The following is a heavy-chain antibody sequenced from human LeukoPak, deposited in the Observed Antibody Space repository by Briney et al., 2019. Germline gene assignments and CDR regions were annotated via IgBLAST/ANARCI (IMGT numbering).Heavy chain of an antibody. Sequence: SETLSLTCTVSGGSISSYYWSWIRQPPGKGLEWIGYIYYSGSANYNPSLKSRVTISVDTSKNQFSLKLSSVTAADTAVYYCARGPYYYDSSGSFDYWGQGTLVTVSS. J-gene: IGHJ4*02. CDR2: IYYSGSA. D-gene: IGHD3-22*01. V-gene: IGHV4-59*01. CDR1: GGSISSYY. CDR3: ARGPYYYDSSGSFDY.